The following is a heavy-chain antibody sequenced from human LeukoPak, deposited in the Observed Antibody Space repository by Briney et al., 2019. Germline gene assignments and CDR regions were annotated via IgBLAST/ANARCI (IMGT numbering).Heavy chain of an antibody. CDR2: ISAYDGNV. CDR1: GYTFTSYG. D-gene: IGHD3-22*01. V-gene: IGHV1-18*01. CDR3: ARNLGPPNLLVTTKGYFDH. J-gene: IGHJ4*02. Sequence: ASVSVSCTASGYTFTSYGIIWVRQAPGQGLEWMGWISAYDGNVDYAQTLQGRVTMTTDSSTSTAYMELRSLRSDDTAVYYCARNLGPPNLLVTTKGYFDHWGQGTLVTVSS.